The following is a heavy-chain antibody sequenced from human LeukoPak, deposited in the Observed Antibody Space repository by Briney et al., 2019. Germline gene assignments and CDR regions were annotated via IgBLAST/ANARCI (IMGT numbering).Heavy chain of an antibody. CDR2: IKQDGSEK. CDR1: GITLSRYW. D-gene: IGHD3-16*01. V-gene: IGHV3-7*05. Sequence: GGSLRLSCAASGITLSRYWMTWVRQTPGKGLEWVANIKQDGSEKNYVDPVKGRFTISRDNAKNSLYLQMNSLRAEDTAVYYCALIRDFDYWGQGTLVTVSS. CDR3: ALIRDFDY. J-gene: IGHJ4*02.